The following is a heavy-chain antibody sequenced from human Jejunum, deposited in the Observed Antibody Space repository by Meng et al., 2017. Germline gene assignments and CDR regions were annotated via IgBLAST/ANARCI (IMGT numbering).Heavy chain of an antibody. Sequence: GESLRLSCAASGSSFSSYWINWVRQAPAKGLEWVANIKQDGSEKYYVDSVKGRFTISRDNAKNSLYLQMNSLRAEDTAVYYCASSFGSGSYRVVYFNYWGQGTLVTVSS. CDR2: IKQDGSEK. CDR3: ASSFGSGSYRVVYFNY. V-gene: IGHV3-7*01. J-gene: IGHJ4*02. CDR1: GSSFSSYW. D-gene: IGHD3-10*01.